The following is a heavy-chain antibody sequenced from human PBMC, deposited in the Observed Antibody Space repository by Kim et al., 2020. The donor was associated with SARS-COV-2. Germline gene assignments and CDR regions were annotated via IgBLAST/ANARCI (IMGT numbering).Heavy chain of an antibody. J-gene: IGHJ4*02. D-gene: IGHD3-3*01. V-gene: IGHV4-59*08. CDR2: IYYSGST. CDR1: GGSISSYY. Sequence: SETLSLTCTVSGGSISSYYWSWIRQPPGKGLEWIVYIYYSGSTNYNPSLKSRVTISVDTSKNQFSLKLSSVTAADTAVYYCARQLGPKTTIFGVVTHFYYWGQGTLVTVSS. CDR3: ARQLGPKTTIFGVVTHFYY.